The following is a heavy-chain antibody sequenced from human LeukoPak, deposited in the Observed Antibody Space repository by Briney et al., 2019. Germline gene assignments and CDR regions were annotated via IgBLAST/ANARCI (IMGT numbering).Heavy chain of an antibody. Sequence: ASVKVSCKASGYTFTSYGISWVRQAPGQGLEWMGWISAYNSNTNYAQKLQGRVTMTTDTSTSTAYMELRSLRSDDTAVYYCARVKLDDFWSGYAFDYWGQGTLVTVSS. D-gene: IGHD3-3*01. J-gene: IGHJ4*02. CDR3: ARVKLDDFWSGYAFDY. CDR2: ISAYNSNT. V-gene: IGHV1-18*01. CDR1: GYTFTSYG.